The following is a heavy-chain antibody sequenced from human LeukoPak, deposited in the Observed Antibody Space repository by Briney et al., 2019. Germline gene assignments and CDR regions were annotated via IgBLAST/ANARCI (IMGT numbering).Heavy chain of an antibody. CDR1: GFTFSSYG. J-gene: IGHJ4*02. D-gene: IGHD6-6*01. Sequence: QAGGSLRLSCAASGFTFSSYGMHWVRQAPGKGLEYVSAISSNGGSTYYANSVKGRFTISRDNSKNTLYLQMGSLRAEDMAVYYCARDREQLLDYWGQGTLVTVSS. V-gene: IGHV3-64*01. CDR3: ARDREQLLDY. CDR2: ISSNGGST.